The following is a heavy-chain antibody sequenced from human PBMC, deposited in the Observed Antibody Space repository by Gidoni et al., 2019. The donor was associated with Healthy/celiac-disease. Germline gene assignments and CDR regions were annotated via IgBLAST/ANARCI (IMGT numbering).Heavy chain of an antibody. CDR2: ISWNSGSI. D-gene: IGHD6-19*01. CDR3: AKDKGLVQEYYFDY. J-gene: IGHJ4*02. CDR1: GFTFDDYA. V-gene: IGHV3-9*01. Sequence: EVQLVESGGGLVQPGRSLRLSCAASGFTFDDYAMHWVRQAPGKGLEWVSGISWNSGSIGYADSVKGRFTISRDNAKNSLYLQMNSLRAEDTALYYCAKDKGLVQEYYFDYWGQGTLVTVSS.